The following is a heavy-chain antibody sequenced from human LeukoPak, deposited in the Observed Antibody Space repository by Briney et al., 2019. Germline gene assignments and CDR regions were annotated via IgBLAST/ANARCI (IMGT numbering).Heavy chain of an antibody. Sequence: SETLSLTCAVYGGSFSGYYWRWIRQPPGKGLEWIGEINHSGSTNYNPSLKSRVTISVDTSKNQFSLKLSSVTAADTAVYYCARRGGSQGNWFDPWGQGTLVTVSS. V-gene: IGHV4-34*01. J-gene: IGHJ5*02. CDR2: INHSGST. CDR1: GGSFSGYY. D-gene: IGHD1-26*01. CDR3: ARRGGSQGNWFDP.